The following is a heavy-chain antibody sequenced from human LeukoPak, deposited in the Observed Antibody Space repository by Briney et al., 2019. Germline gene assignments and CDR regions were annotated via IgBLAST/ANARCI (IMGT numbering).Heavy chain of an antibody. V-gene: IGHV3-7*01. Sequence: GGSLRLSCAASGFTFSSYSMNWVRQAPGKGLEWVANIKQDGTEKYYVDSVKGRFTISRDNAKNSLYLQMNSLRVEDTAVYYCAKVAKYYYGSETYYLFEHWGQGTPVTASS. CDR2: IKQDGTEK. J-gene: IGHJ4*02. D-gene: IGHD3-10*01. CDR3: AKVAKYYYGSETYYLFEH. CDR1: GFTFSSYS.